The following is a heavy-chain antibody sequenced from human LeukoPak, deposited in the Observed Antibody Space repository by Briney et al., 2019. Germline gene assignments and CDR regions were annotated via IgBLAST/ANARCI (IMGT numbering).Heavy chain of an antibody. V-gene: IGHV3-23*01. CDR2: ISGSGGST. CDR1: GFTFSSYA. Sequence: PGGSLRLSCAASGFTFSSYAMSWVRQAAGKGLEWVSAISGSGGSTYYADSVKGRFTISRDNSKNTLYLQMSSLRAADTAVYYCAKDWYCSSTSCYRSDSYYYYGMDVWGQGTTVTVSS. CDR3: AKDWYCSSTSCYRSDSYYYYGMDV. D-gene: IGHD2-2*02. J-gene: IGHJ6*02.